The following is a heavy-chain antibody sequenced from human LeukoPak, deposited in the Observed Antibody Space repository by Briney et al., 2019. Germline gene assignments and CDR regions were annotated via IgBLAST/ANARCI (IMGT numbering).Heavy chain of an antibody. CDR2: FTSRSRSI. CDR3: ARDSYSSFAFDI. V-gene: IGHV3-21*01. J-gene: IGHJ3*02. Sequence: GGSLRLSCAASGFTFSSYSMTWVRQAPGKGLEWVSSFTSRSRSIYYADSVKGRFTISRDNAKNALFLQMNSLRAEDTAVYYCARDSYSSFAFDIWGQGTMVTVSS. D-gene: IGHD3-22*01. CDR1: GFTFSSYS.